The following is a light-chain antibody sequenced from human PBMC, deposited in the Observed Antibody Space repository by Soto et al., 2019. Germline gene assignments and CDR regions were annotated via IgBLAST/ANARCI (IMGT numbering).Light chain of an antibody. CDR3: QQYNNWPPDRT. V-gene: IGKV3-15*01. J-gene: IGKJ1*01. CDR1: QSVGSN. CDR2: GAS. Sequence: EIVMTQSPATLSVSPGQRATLSCRASQSVGSNLAWYQQKPGQAPRLLIYGASTRATGIPARLSGSGSGTGFTLTISRLQSEDFAIYFCQQYNNWPPDRTFGQGTKVEIK.